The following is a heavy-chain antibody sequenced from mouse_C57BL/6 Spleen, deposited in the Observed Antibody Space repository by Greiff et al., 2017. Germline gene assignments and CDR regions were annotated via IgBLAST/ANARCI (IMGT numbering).Heavy chain of an antibody. CDR2: INPSNGGT. Sequence: QVHVKQPGTELVKPGASVKLSCKASGYTFTSYWMHWVKQRPGQGLEWIGNINPSNGGTNYNEKFKSKATLTVDKSSSTAYMQLSSLTSEDSAVYYCAREDYAPGYWYFDVWGTGTTVTVSS. CDR1: GYTFTSYW. CDR3: AREDYAPGYWYFDV. V-gene: IGHV1-53*01. J-gene: IGHJ1*03. D-gene: IGHD2-4*01.